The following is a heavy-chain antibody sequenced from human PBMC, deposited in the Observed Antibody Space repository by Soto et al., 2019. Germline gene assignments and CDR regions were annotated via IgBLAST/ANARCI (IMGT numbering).Heavy chain of an antibody. CDR1: GFTFSSYA. J-gene: IGHJ6*02. CDR3: ARDLEGELAYYYYYGMDV. Sequence: GGSLRLSCAASGFTFSSYAMHWVRQAPGKGLEWVAVISYDGSNKYYADSVKGRFTISRDNSKNTLYLQMNSVRAEDTAVYYCARDLEGELAYYYYYGMDVWGQGTTVTVSS. CDR2: ISYDGSNK. D-gene: IGHD1-26*01. V-gene: IGHV3-30-3*01.